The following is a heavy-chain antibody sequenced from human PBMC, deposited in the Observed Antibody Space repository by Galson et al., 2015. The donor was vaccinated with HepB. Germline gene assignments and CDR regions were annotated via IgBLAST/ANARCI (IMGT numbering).Heavy chain of an antibody. V-gene: IGHV3-33*08. CDR1: GFTFSSYG. D-gene: IGHD3-9*01. J-gene: IGHJ2*01. CDR3: AREGFLYDILTGYFDL. Sequence: LRLSCAASGFTFSSYGMHWVRQAPGKGLEWVAIIWYDGSNKYYADSVKGRFTISRDNSKNTLYLQINSLRAEDTAVYYCAREGFLYDILTGYFDLWGRGTLVTVSS. CDR2: IWYDGSNK.